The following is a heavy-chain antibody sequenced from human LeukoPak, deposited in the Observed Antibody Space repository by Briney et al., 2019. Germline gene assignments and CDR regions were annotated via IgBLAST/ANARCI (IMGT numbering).Heavy chain of an antibody. CDR2: IIPILGIA. Sequence: GSSVKVSCKASGGTFSSYTISWVRQAPGQGLEWMGRIIPILGIANYAQKFQGRVTITADKSTSTVYMELSSLRSEDAAVYYCARSDCSSTSCYRLGYYYYYYMDVWGKGTTVTVSS. D-gene: IGHD2-2*02. CDR3: ARSDCSSTSCYRLGYYYYYYMDV. V-gene: IGHV1-69*02. J-gene: IGHJ6*03. CDR1: GGTFSSYT.